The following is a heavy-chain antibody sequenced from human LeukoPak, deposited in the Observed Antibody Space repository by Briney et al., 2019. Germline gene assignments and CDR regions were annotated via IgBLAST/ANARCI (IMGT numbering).Heavy chain of an antibody. CDR3: ARDSAAPYDYWSGYYTLAFDI. CDR2: ISSSSSYI. D-gene: IGHD3-3*01. V-gene: IGHV3-21*01. J-gene: IGHJ3*02. CDR1: GFTFISYS. Sequence: GGSLRLSCAASGFTFISYSMNWVRQAPGKGLEWVSSISSSSSYIYYADSVKGRFTISRDNAKNSLYLQMNSLRAEDTAVYYCARDSAAPYDYWSGYYTLAFDIWGQGTMVTVSS.